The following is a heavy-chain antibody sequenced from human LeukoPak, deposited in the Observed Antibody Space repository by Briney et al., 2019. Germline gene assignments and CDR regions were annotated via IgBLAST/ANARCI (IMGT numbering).Heavy chain of an antibody. V-gene: IGHV4-39*01. Sequence: ASETLSLTCAVSDGSISSTTSYWGWIRQPPGKGLEWLGRIYYSGSTFYNPSLKSRVTISVDTSNNQFSLRLSSVTAADTAVYYCARHGSTDYFDYWGQGTLVTVSS. CDR3: ARHGSTDYFDY. CDR1: DGSISSTTSY. CDR2: IYYSGST. J-gene: IGHJ4*02. D-gene: IGHD2-2*03.